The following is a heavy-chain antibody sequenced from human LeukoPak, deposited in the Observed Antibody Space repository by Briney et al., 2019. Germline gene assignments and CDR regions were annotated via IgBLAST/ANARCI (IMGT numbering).Heavy chain of an antibody. CDR3: ARPYYYDSRIDP. D-gene: IGHD3-22*01. CDR2: MYYSGST. Sequence: PSQTLSLTCTLSGGSISSGDYYWSWIRQPPGKGLEWIAYMYYSGSTYYNPSLKSRVTMSADTSKNQLSLKLSSVTAADTAVYYCARPYYYDSRIDPWGQGILVTVSS. V-gene: IGHV4-30-4*01. CDR1: GGSISSGDYY. J-gene: IGHJ5*02.